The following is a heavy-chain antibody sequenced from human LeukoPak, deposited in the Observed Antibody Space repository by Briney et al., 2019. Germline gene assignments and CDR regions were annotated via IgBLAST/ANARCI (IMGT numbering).Heavy chain of an antibody. CDR3: ARHRSSSLYFDY. V-gene: IGHV4-59*08. D-gene: IGHD6-6*01. J-gene: IGHJ4*02. CDR1: GGSISGYY. CDR2: IYYSGST. Sequence: SETLSLTCTVSGGSISGYYWSWIRQPPGKGLEWIGYIYYSGSTNYNPSLKSRVTISVDTSKNQFSLKLSPVTAADTAVYYCARHRSSSLYFDYWGQGTLVTVSS.